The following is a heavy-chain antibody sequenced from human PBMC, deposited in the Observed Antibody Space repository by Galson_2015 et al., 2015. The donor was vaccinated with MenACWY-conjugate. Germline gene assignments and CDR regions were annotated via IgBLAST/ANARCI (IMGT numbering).Heavy chain of an antibody. Sequence: SLRLSCAASGFTFNNYWMNWVRQAPGKGLEWVSRIRHDGSVKNYADSVKGRFTLSRDNAKNTLYLQMNSLRGVDTAVYYCTRGDDGHDGSDPWGQGTLVTVSS. CDR2: IRHDGSVK. CDR1: GFTFNNYW. V-gene: IGHV3-74*01. J-gene: IGHJ5*02. CDR3: TRGDDGHDGSDP. D-gene: IGHD5-24*01.